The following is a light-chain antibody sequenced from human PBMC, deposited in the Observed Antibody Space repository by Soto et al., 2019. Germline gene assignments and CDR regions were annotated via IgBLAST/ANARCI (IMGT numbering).Light chain of an antibody. CDR2: DTS. CDR1: QSVSGY. J-gene: IGKJ2*01. Sequence: ELVLTQSPATLSLSPGERATLSCRASQSVSGYSAWYQQKPGQAPRLLIYDTSNRATGIPARFSGSGSGTEFTLTISGLEPEDFAVYYCQQRSNWQYTFGLGTRLEIK. CDR3: QQRSNWQYT. V-gene: IGKV3-11*01.